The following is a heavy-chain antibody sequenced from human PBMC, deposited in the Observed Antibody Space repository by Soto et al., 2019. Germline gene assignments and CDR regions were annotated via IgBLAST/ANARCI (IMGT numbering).Heavy chain of an antibody. J-gene: IGHJ6*02. CDR2: ISSSSSYI. V-gene: IGHV3-21*01. Sequence: AGGSLRLSCAASGFTFSSYSMNWVRQAPGKGLEWVSSISSSSSYIYYADSVKGRFTISRDNAKNSLYLQMNSLRAEDTAVYYCARDNKGRYFDWFQYYYYGMDVWGQGTTVTVSS. CDR3: ARDNKGRYFDWFQYYYYGMDV. CDR1: GFTFSSYS. D-gene: IGHD3-9*01.